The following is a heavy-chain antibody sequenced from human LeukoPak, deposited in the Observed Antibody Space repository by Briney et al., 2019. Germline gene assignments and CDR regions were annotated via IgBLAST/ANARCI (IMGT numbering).Heavy chain of an antibody. Sequence: GGSLRLSFAASGFTFSNYGIHWVRQAPGKGLEWVAFIRYDGSNKCYADSVKGRFTISRDNSKNTLYLQMNSLRAEDTAVYYCAKGGFWSGYYTGIPDYWGQGTLVTVSS. CDR1: GFTFSNYG. D-gene: IGHD3-3*01. V-gene: IGHV3-30*02. CDR3: AKGGFWSGYYTGIPDY. J-gene: IGHJ4*02. CDR2: IRYDGSNK.